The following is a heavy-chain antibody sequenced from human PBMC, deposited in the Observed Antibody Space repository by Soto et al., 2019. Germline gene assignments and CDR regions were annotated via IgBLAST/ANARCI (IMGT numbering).Heavy chain of an antibody. V-gene: IGHV4-59*01. D-gene: IGHD6-13*01. CDR1: GSSISSYY. J-gene: IGHJ5*02. CDR2: IYYSGST. Sequence: PSETLSLTCTVSGSSISSYYWSWIRQPPGKGLEWIGYIYYSGSTNYNPSLKSRVTISVDTSKNQFSLKLSSVTAADTAVYYCARAWMEYSSSWYGWFDPWGQGTLVTVSS. CDR3: ARAWMEYSSSWYGWFDP.